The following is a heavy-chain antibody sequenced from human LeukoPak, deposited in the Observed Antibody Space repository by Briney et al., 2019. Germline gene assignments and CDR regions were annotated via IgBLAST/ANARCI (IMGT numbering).Heavy chain of an antibody. CDR1: GFTFSIYW. CDR2: INSDGSST. V-gene: IGHV3-74*01. Sequence: GGSLRLPCEVSGFTFSIYWMHWVRQAQGKGLVWVSRINSDGSSTSYADSVKGRFTISRDNAKNTLYLQMNSLRAEDTAVYYCARVGDYSDGSAYYYRYNWFDPWGQGTLVTVSS. CDR3: ARVGDYSDGSAYYYRYNWFDP. J-gene: IGHJ5*02. D-gene: IGHD3-22*01.